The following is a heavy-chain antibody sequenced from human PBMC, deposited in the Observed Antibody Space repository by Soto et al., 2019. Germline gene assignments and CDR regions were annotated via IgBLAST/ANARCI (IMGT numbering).Heavy chain of an antibody. D-gene: IGHD2-15*01. Sequence: QLHLQESGPGLVRPSETLSLTCTVSGGSISSGTFHWGWFRQPPGKGLEWIGTIDYTGDTYYNPSLKSRLTISLDTSKNQFSLKVTSVTAADTAVYYCARNFCSGAACNGALDLWGQGTMVTISS. CDR2: IDYTGDT. V-gene: IGHV4-39*01. CDR1: GGSISSGTFH. J-gene: IGHJ3*01. CDR3: ARNFCSGAACNGALDL.